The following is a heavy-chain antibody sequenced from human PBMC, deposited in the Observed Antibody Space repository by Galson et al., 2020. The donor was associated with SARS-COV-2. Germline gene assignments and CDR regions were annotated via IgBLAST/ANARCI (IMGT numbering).Heavy chain of an antibody. V-gene: IGHV1-18*04. D-gene: IGHD3-3*01. Sequence: ASVKVSCKASGYTFTSYGISWVRQAPGQGLEWMGWISAYNGNTNYAQKLHGRVTMTTDTSTSTAYMELRSLRSDDTAVYYCARARFDDYDFWSGYRPFLPDAFDIWGQGTMVTVSS. CDR2: ISAYNGNT. J-gene: IGHJ3*02. CDR1: GYTFTSYG. CDR3: ARARFDDYDFWSGYRPFLPDAFDI.